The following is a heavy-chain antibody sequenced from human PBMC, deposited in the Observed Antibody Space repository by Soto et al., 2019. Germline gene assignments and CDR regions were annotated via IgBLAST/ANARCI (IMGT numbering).Heavy chain of an antibody. CDR3: ATLRSVVY. CDR2: ISYDGSNK. D-gene: IGHD5-12*01. V-gene: IGHV3-30-3*01. Sequence: QVQLVESGGGVVQPGRSLRLSCAASGFTFSSYAMHWVRQAPGKGLEWVAVISYDGSNKYYADSVKGRFTISRDNSKNKLYLQMNSLRAEDTAVYYCATLRSVVYWGQGTLVTVSS. J-gene: IGHJ4*02. CDR1: GFTFSSYA.